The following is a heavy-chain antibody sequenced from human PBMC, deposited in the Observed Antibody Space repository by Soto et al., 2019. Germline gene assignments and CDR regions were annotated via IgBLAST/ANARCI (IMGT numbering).Heavy chain of an antibody. CDR2: VNPNSGYT. CDR1: GYTFTNYD. J-gene: IGHJ4*02. CDR3: GRSYSSGWNDY. Sequence: ASVPVSYKASGYTFTNYDITWVRQAAGQGLEWVGWVNPNSGYTAYAQKFVGRVTMTRNTPLRTAYMELSSLTSGDTAVYYCGRSYSSGWNDYWGQGTLVTVSS. D-gene: IGHD5-18*01. V-gene: IGHV1-8*01.